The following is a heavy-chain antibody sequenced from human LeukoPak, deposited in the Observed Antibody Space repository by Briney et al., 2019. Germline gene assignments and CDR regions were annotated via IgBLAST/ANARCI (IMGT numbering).Heavy chain of an antibody. D-gene: IGHD2-2*01. Sequence: SETLSLTCTVSGVSISSYYWSWIRQPPGKGLEWIGYIYYSGSTNYNPSLKSRVTISVDTSKNQFSLKLSSVTAADTAVYYCARDFSGSSHFDYWGQGTLVTVSS. V-gene: IGHV4-59*01. J-gene: IGHJ4*02. CDR3: ARDFSGSSHFDY. CDR1: GVSISSYY. CDR2: IYYSGST.